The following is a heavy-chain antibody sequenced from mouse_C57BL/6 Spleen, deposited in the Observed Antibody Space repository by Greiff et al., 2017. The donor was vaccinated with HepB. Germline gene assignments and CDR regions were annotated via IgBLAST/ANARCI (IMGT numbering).Heavy chain of an antibody. CDR3: TGNYGSSYTWFAY. CDR1: GYTFTSYW. D-gene: IGHD1-1*01. CDR2: IYPGNSDT. J-gene: IGHJ3*01. Sequence: VQLQQSGTVLARPGASVKMSCKTSGYTFTSYWMHWVKQRPGQGLEWIGAIYPGNSDTSYNQKFKGKAKLTAVTSASTAYMELSSLTNEDSAVYYCTGNYGSSYTWFAYWGQGTLVTVSA. V-gene: IGHV1-5*01.